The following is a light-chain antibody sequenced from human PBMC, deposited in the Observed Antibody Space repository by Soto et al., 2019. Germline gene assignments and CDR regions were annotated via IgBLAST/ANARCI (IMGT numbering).Light chain of an antibody. CDR1: SSDVGGYNY. CDR2: TVN. J-gene: IGLJ2*01. CDR3: CSPAGTNNVL. Sequence: QSVLTQPRSVSGSPGQSVTISCTGTSSDVGGYNYVSWYQQHPGKAPKLLIYTVNKRPSGVPDRFSGSKSGNTASLTISGLQADDEADYYCCSPAGTNNVLFGGGTKVTV. V-gene: IGLV2-11*01.